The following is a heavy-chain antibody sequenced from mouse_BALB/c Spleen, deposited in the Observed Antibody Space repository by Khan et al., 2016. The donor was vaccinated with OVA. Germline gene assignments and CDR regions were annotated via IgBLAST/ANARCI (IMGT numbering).Heavy chain of an antibody. CDR3: ARSTYRYAFVY. V-gene: IGHV3-8*02. CDR1: GDSITSGY. Sequence: EVQLQESGPSLVKPSQTLSLTCSVTGDSITSGYWNWLRKFPGNKLEYMGYIIYTGYTYYNPSLKSRISLTRPTSKNQYYLQLSSVTDEDTATYYCARSTYRYAFVYWGQGTLVTVSA. D-gene: IGHD2-12*01. J-gene: IGHJ3*01. CDR2: IIYTGYT.